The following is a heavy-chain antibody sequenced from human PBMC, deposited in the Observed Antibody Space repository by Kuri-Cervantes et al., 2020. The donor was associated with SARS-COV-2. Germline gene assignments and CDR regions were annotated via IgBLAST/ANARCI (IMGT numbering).Heavy chain of an antibody. CDR2: IIPILGTP. Sequence: SVKVSCKASGGTFSSYAVSWVRQAPGQGLEWMGGIIPILGTPNYAQKFQGRVTLTADESTSTAYMELSSLRSEDTAVYYCALGYWGSGYPRYYYYMDVWGKGTTVTVSS. CDR1: GGTFSSYA. CDR3: ALGYWGSGYPRYYYYMDV. V-gene: IGHV1-69*13. D-gene: IGHD3-22*01. J-gene: IGHJ6*03.